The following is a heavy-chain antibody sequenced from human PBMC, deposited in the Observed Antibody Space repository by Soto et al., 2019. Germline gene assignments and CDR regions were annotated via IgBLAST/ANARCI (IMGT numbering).Heavy chain of an antibody. CDR1: GFSFDEYA. D-gene: IGHD3-10*01. CDR2: ISYNSANT. J-gene: IGHJ6*03. V-gene: IGHV3-9*01. Sequence: EVQLVESGGGLAQTGTSLRLSCAASGFSFDEYAMHWVRQGPGKGLEWVSGISYNSANTGNADSVKGLFTISRENAKKSLYLEMNSLRPEDTALYYCAKAVGRNYYGSLGYRNVWGKVTKVPVS. CDR3: AKAVGRNYYGSLGYRNV.